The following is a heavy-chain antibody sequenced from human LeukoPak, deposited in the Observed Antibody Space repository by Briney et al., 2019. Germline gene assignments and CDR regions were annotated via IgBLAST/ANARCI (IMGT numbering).Heavy chain of an antibody. J-gene: IGHJ4*02. CDR1: GFTFDDYV. D-gene: IGHD3-9*01. V-gene: IGHV3-43*01. Sequence: GGSLRLSCAASGFTFDDYVMHWARQAPGKGLEWVSLVGWDGVTTHYADSVKGRFTISRDNTKNSLYPQMNSLRTEDTAVYYCAKGSTYNILTDNLDYWGQGTLVTVSS. CDR2: VGWDGVTT. CDR3: AKGSTYNILTDNLDY.